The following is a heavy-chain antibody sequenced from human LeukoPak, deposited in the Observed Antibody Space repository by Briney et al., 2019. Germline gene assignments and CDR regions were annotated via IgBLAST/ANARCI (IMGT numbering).Heavy chain of an antibody. Sequence: PSETLSLTCTISGASISSDYWTWIRQPPGRGLEWLGNIYYSGSANYNPSLMSRVTISLDMSKNQFSLKLSSVTAADTAIYYCARGEWWLDPWGQGTLVAVSS. V-gene: IGHV4-59*01. CDR2: IYYSGSA. J-gene: IGHJ5*02. CDR1: GASISSDY. CDR3: ARGEWWLDP. D-gene: IGHD2-8*01.